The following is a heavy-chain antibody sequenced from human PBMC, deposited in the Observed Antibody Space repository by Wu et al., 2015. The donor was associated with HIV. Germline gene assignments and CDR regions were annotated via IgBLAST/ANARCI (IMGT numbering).Heavy chain of an antibody. J-gene: IGHJ3*02. CDR3: ARDLLRTEDRDAFDI. Sequence: QVQLVQSGGEVKKPGASVKVSCKASGYTFTGHYIHWVRQAPGQGLEWVGWINPNSGITKYSQNFQGRVTMSWDTSISTAYMEMSRLRSDDTAVYYCARDLLRTEDRDAFDIWGQGTMVTVSS. CDR2: INPNSGIT. CDR1: GYTFTGHY. V-gene: IGHV1-2*02. D-gene: IGHD3/OR15-3a*01.